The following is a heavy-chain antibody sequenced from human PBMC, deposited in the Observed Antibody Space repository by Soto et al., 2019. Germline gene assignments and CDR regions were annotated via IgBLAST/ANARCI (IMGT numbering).Heavy chain of an antibody. CDR1: GFTFSSYG. J-gene: IGHJ4*02. V-gene: IGHV3-30*18. D-gene: IGHD3-22*01. CDR3: AKDIEVVVITASLDY. CDR2: ISYDGSNK. Sequence: QVPLVESGGGVVQPGRSLRLSCAASGFTFSSYGMHWVRQAPGKGLEWVAVISYDGSNKYYADSVKGRFTISRDNSKNTLDLQMNSLRAEDTAVYYCAKDIEVVVITASLDYWGQGTLVTVSS.